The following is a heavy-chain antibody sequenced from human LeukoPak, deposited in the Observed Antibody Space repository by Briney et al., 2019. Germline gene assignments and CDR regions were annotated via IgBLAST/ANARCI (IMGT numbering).Heavy chain of an antibody. J-gene: IGHJ5*02. Sequence: GGSLRLSCAASGFTFSSYAMSWVRQAPGKGLEWVSVISGSGGSTYYADSVKGRFTISRDNSKNTLYLQMNSLRAEDTAVYYCALNIVVVPASGFLDPWGQGTLVTVSS. CDR3: ALNIVVVPASGFLDP. V-gene: IGHV3-23*01. CDR2: ISGSGGST. CDR1: GFTFSSYA. D-gene: IGHD2-2*01.